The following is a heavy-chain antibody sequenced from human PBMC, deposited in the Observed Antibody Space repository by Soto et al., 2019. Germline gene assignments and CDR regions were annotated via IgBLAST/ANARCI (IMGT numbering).Heavy chain of an antibody. CDR3: VRPPGYVSDWYYFDL. J-gene: IGHJ4*02. Sequence: QVQLVQSGAEVKKPGASVKVSCEASGYTFTGYYMHWVRQAPGQGFEWMGRISPKSGGTNYAQKFEVRVTMTGDRSLTTAYMELSSLISEYTAVYYYVRPPGYVSDWYYFDLWGQGTLVTVSS. V-gene: IGHV1-2*02. CDR1: GYTFTGYY. CDR2: ISPKSGGT. D-gene: IGHD3-9*01.